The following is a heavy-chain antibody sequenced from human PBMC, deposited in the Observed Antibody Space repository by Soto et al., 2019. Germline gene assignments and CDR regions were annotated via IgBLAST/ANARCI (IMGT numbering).Heavy chain of an antibody. CDR2: ISGSGGST. CDR3: AKDLFIVVVVASTLGSFDY. Sequence: EVQLLESGGGLVQPGGSLRLSCAASGFTFSSYAMSWVRQAPGKGLEWVSAISGSGGSTYDADSVKGRCTISRDNSKTRLYLQLNSLRAEDTAVYYCAKDLFIVVVVASTLGSFDYWGQGTLVTVSS. D-gene: IGHD2-15*01. V-gene: IGHV3-23*01. CDR1: GFTFSSYA. J-gene: IGHJ4*02.